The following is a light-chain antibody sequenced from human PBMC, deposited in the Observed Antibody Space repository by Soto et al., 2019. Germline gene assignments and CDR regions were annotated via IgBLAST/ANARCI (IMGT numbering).Light chain of an antibody. V-gene: IGKV1-5*03. CDR2: KTS. Sequence: DMQMTQSPSTLSASIGERVSITCRASESIAHWLAWYQQKPGKAPKILISKTSDLETGVPPRFSGSGSGTEFTLTISSLHPDDFATYYCQQYNAYPYTFGQGTKLEI. CDR3: QQYNAYPYT. J-gene: IGKJ2*01. CDR1: ESIAHW.